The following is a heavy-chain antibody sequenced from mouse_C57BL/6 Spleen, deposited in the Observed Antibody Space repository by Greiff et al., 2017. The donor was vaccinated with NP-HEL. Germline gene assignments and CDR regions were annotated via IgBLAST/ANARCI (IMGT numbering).Heavy chain of an antibody. D-gene: IGHD2-3*01. CDR1: GFTFSSYA. V-gene: IGHV5-9-1*02. CDR3: TRDGDGYLFDY. Sequence: EVQRVESGEGLVKPGGSLKLSCAASGFTFSSYAMSWVRQTPEKRLEWVAYISSGGDYIYYADTVKGRFTISRDNARNTLYLQRSRLKAEDTAMYYCTRDGDGYLFDYWGQGTTLTVSS. J-gene: IGHJ2*01. CDR2: ISSGGDYI.